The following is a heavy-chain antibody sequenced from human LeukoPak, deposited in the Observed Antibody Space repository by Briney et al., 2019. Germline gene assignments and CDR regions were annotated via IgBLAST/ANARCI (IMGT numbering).Heavy chain of an antibody. V-gene: IGHV4-34*01. CDR1: DGSFSGYY. D-gene: IGHD1-1*01. Sequence: SETLSLTCAVYDGSFSGYYWSWIRQPPGKGLEWIGEINHSGSTNYNPSLKSRVTISVDTSKNQFSLKLSSVTAADTAVYYCARGLNWNDYYYYMDVWGKGTTVTVSS. CDR3: ARGLNWNDYYYYMDV. J-gene: IGHJ6*03. CDR2: INHSGST.